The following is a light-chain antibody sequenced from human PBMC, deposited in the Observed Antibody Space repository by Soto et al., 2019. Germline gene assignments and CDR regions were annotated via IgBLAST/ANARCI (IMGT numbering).Light chain of an antibody. CDR3: CSYTSSSSLV. Sequence: SVLTQPAPPSGSPGQSITTSCPGNSSDVGAYNYVSWYQQYPGKAPKLMIYDVTSRPSGVSNRFSGSKSGNAASLTISGLQAEDEADYYCCSYTSSSSLVFGTETKVTVL. V-gene: IGLV2-14*03. J-gene: IGLJ1*01. CDR1: SSDVGAYNY. CDR2: DVT.